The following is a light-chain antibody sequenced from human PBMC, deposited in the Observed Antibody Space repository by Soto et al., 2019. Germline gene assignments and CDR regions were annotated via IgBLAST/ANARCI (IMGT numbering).Light chain of an antibody. CDR1: QDISNY. V-gene: IGKV1-33*01. Sequence: DIQMTQSPSSLSASVGDRVTITCQASQDISNYLNWYQQKPGKAPKLLIYDASNLETGVPSRFSGDGSGTDVTFTISSLQPEDIATYYCQQYDNLPRYTFGQGTKLEIK. J-gene: IGKJ2*01. CDR3: QQYDNLPRYT. CDR2: DAS.